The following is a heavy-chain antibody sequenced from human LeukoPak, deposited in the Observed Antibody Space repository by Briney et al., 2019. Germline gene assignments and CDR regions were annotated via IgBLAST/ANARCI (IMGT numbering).Heavy chain of an antibody. D-gene: IGHD3-9*01. V-gene: IGHV4-30-2*01. J-gene: IGHJ4*02. CDR2: FYHSGST. CDR3: ARASLLRYFEGFDY. CDR1: GGSISSGGYS. Sequence: PSETLSPTCAVSGGSISSGGYSWSWIRQPPGKGLEWIGYFYHSGSTYYNPSLKSRVTISVDRSKHQFSLKLSSVTAADTAEYYCARASLLRYFEGFDYWGQGTLVTVSS.